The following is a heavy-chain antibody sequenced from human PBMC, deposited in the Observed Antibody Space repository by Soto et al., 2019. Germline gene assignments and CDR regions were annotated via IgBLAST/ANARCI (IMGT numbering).Heavy chain of an antibody. CDR2: IHHTGST. J-gene: IGHJ5*02. V-gene: IGHV4-39*01. D-gene: IGHD5-12*01. CDR1: GRSISEINSY. CDR3: ARPEGGYGSGYSWFDP. Sequence: PSETLSLTCSVSGRSISEINSYWGWIRQTPGEGLEWIGTIHHTGSTYYNPSLKSRVIISLDTSKNQFSLKLGSVTAADTALYYCARPEGGYGSGYSWFDPWGQGTRVTVSS.